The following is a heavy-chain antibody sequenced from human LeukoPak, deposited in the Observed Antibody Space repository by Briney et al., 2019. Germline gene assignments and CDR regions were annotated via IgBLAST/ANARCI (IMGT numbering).Heavy chain of an antibody. CDR2: ISGSGGST. CDR1: GFTFSSYA. V-gene: IGHV3-23*01. D-gene: IGHD2-2*01. CDR3: AKEGLGYCSSTSCYGLFDY. Sequence: GGSLRLSCAASGFTFSSYAMSWVRQAPGKGLEWVSAISGSGGSTYYADSVKGRFTISRDNSKNTLYLQMNSLRAEDTAVYYCAKEGLGYCSSTSCYGLFDYWGQGTLVTVSS. J-gene: IGHJ4*02.